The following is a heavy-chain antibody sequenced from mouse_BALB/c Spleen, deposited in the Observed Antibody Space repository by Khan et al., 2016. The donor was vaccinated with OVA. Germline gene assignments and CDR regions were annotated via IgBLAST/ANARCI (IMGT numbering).Heavy chain of an antibody. CDR3: ARKNGSDLDY. D-gene: IGHD1-1*01. CDR1: GYSFTGYF. CDR2: INPHIGET. Sequence: VQLQQSGPELVKPGASVKISCKASGYSFTGYFMNWVMQSHGKRLEWIGRINPHIGETFYNQKFKDKATLTVDESPSTAHMEHRSMEAEESAVYYCARKNGSDLDYWGQGTTLTVSS. V-gene: IGHV1-20*02. J-gene: IGHJ2*01.